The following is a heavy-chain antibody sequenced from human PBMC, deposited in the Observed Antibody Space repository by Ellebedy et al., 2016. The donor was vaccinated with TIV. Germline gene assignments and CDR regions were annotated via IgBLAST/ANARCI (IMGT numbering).Heavy chain of an antibody. CDR2: IIPIFGTA. V-gene: IGHV1-69*13. CDR1: GGTFSSYA. Sequence: SVKVSXXASGGTFSSYAISWVRQAPGQGLEWMGGIIPIFGTANYAQKFQGRVTITADESTSTAYMELSSLRSEDTAVYYCARESRDTTLVEMGTLAFDIWGQGTMVTVSS. D-gene: IGHD5-24*01. J-gene: IGHJ3*02. CDR3: ARESRDTTLVEMGTLAFDI.